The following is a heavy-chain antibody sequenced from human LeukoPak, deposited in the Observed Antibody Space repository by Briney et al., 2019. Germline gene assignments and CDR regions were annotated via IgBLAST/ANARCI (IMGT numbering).Heavy chain of an antibody. CDR1: GGTFSSYA. V-gene: IGHV1-69*04. J-gene: IGHJ3*02. CDR2: IIPILGIA. Sequence: SVKVSCKASGGTFSSYAISWVRQAPGQGLEWMGRIIPILGIANYAQKFQGRVTITADKSTSTAYMELSSLRSEDTAVYYCARGRGSSSWNDAFDMWGQGTMVTVSS. D-gene: IGHD6-13*01. CDR3: ARGRGSSSWNDAFDM.